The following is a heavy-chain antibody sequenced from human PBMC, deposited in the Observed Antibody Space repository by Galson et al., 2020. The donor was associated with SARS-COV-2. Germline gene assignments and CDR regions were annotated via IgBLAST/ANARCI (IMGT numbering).Heavy chain of an antibody. Sequence: GESLEISCAASGFTFISYTMNWVRQAPGKGLEWVSSISSSSNYTYYADSVKGRFTISRDNAKNSVYLQMNSLRAEDTAVYYCARPRNEEVLIAFGLDVWGQGTTVIVS. V-gene: IGHV3-21*01. J-gene: IGHJ6*02. CDR1: GFTFISYT. D-gene: IGHD3-22*01. CDR2: ISSSSNYT. CDR3: ARPRNEEVLIAFGLDV.